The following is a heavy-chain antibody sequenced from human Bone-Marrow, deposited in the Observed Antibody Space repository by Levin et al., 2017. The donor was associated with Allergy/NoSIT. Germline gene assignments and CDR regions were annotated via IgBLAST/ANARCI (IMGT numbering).Heavy chain of an antibody. CDR3: ARLPDTADNGNFDY. J-gene: IGHJ4*02. Sequence: KVSCKGSGYSFTSYWIGWVRQMPGKGLEWMGIIYPGDSDTRYSPSFQGQVTISADKSISTAYLQWSSLKASDTAMYYCARLPDTADNGNFDYWGQGTLVTVSS. D-gene: IGHD5-18*01. CDR1: GYSFTSYW. V-gene: IGHV5-51*01. CDR2: IYPGDSDT.